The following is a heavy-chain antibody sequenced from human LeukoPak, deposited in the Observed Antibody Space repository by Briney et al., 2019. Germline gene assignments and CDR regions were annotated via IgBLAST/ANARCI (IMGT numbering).Heavy chain of an antibody. CDR1: GYTFTGYY. CDR2: INPNSGGT. D-gene: IGHD3-22*01. V-gene: IGHV1-2*02. J-gene: IGHJ4*02. Sequence: GASVKVSCKASGYTFTGYYMHWVRQAPGQGLEWMGWINPNSGGTNYAQKFQGRVTMTRDTSISTAYMELSRLRSDDTAVYYCASGPYFSYDSSGFDYWGQGTLVTVSS. CDR3: ASGPYFSYDSSGFDY.